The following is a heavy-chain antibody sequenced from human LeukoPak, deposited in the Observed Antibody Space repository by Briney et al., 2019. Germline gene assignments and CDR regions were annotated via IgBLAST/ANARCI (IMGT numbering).Heavy chain of an antibody. D-gene: IGHD3-22*01. CDR1: GFTFSSFA. J-gene: IGHJ4*02. CDR2: IWYDGSNK. Sequence: GGSLRLSCAASGFTFSSFAMTWVRQAPGKGLEWVAVIWYDGSNKYYADSVKGRFTISRDNSKNTLYLQMNSLRAEDTAVYYCAKSYYYDSSGYSIDYWGQGTLVTVSS. CDR3: AKSYYYDSSGYSIDY. V-gene: IGHV3-33*06.